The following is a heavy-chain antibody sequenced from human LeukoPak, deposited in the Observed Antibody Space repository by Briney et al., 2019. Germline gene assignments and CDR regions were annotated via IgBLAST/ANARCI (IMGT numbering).Heavy chain of an antibody. CDR3: ARDPSEGYGDYGYYYYGMDV. CDR1: GFTFSSYS. Sequence: GGSLRLSCAASGFTFSSYSMNWVRQAPGKGLEWVSSISSSSSYIYYADSVKGRFTISRDNAKNSLYLQMNSLRAEDTAVYYCARDPSEGYGDYGYYYYGMDVWGQGTTVTASS. J-gene: IGHJ6*02. V-gene: IGHV3-21*01. CDR2: ISSSSSYI. D-gene: IGHD4-17*01.